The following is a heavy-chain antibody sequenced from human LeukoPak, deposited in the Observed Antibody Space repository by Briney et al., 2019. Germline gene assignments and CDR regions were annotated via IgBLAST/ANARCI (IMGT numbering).Heavy chain of an antibody. CDR1: GFIFSTYW. V-gene: IGHV3-7*01. D-gene: IGHD3-16*01. J-gene: IGHJ3*01. Sequence: GGSLRLSCAASGFIFSTYWMMWARQAPGKGLEWVANMKGDGSEIHYVDSMKGRFTISRDNARNSLFLQMNGLRPEDTAVYYCARPAYTAAYDLWGQGTMVTVSS. CDR2: MKGDGSEI. CDR3: ARPAYTAAYDL.